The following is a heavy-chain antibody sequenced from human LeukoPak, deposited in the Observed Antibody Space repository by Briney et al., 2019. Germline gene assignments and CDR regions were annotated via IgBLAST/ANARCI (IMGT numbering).Heavy chain of an antibody. J-gene: IGHJ4*02. CDR3: ARVGTYGSGSYLSWLDY. CDR1: GGSISSYH. V-gene: IGHV4-59*01. D-gene: IGHD3-10*01. CDR2: IYSSGST. Sequence: SETLSLTCSVSGGSISSYHWSWIRQPPGKGLEWIGYIYSSGSTNYNPSLKSRVTISVDTSKNQFSLKLSSVTAADTAVYYCARVGTYGSGSYLSWLDYWGQGTLVTVSS.